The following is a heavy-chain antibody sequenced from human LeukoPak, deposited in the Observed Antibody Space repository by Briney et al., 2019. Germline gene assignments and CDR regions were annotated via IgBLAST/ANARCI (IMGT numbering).Heavy chain of an antibody. CDR1: GGSISSYY. Sequence: SETLSLTCTVSGGSISSYYWSWIRQPPGKGLEWIGYIYTSGSTNYNPSLKSRVTISVDTSKNQFSLKLSSVTAADTAVCYCARHASGSYYDYWGQGTLVTVSS. CDR3: ARHASGSYYDY. D-gene: IGHD1-26*01. CDR2: IYTSGST. V-gene: IGHV4-4*09. J-gene: IGHJ4*02.